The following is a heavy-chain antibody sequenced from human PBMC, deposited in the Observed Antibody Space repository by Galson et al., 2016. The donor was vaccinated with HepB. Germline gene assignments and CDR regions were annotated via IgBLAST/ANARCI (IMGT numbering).Heavy chain of an antibody. CDR2: YST. Sequence: YSTEFAASVKGRFTISRDESKNSLYLQMNNLRVEDTALYYCVRTSAVVGLVGQWNFDIWGRGTLVTVSS. V-gene: IGHV3-72*01. CDR3: VRTSAVVGLVGQWNFDI. J-gene: IGHJ2*01. D-gene: IGHD2-15*01.